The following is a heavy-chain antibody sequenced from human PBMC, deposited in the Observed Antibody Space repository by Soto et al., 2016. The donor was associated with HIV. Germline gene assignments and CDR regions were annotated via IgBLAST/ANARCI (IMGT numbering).Heavy chain of an antibody. CDR3: ATSRDDAFDI. D-gene: IGHD2-2*01. J-gene: IGHJ3*02. V-gene: IGHV1-8*03. CDR2: VNPNSGNT. Sequence: QVQLVQSGAEVKKPGASVKVSCKASGYTFIRYDINWVRQATGQGLEWMGWVNPNSGNTGYAQKFQGRVTITRNTSISTAYMELSSLRSQDTAVYYCATSRDDAFDIWGQGTMVTVSS. CDR1: GYTFIRYD.